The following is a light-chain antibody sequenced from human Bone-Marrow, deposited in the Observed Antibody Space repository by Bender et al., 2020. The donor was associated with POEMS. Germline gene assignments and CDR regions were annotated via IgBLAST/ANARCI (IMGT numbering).Light chain of an antibody. V-gene: IGLV2-14*03. CDR1: SSDVGRYNY. CDR2: DVS. CDR3: SSYAGSRNLVI. Sequence: QSALTQPASVSGSPGQSITFSCTGTSSDVGRYNYVSWHQQHPGKAPKLMIYDVSYRPSGVSNRFSGSKSGNTASLTISGLQAEDEADYYCSSYAGSRNLVIFGGGTKLTVL. J-gene: IGLJ2*01.